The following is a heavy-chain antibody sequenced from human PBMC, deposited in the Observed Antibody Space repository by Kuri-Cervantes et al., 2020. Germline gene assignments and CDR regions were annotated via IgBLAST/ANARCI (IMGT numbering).Heavy chain of an antibody. J-gene: IGHJ6*02. CDR3: ARIQVEMATNAYYYYGMDV. CDR2: IDWDDDK. V-gene: IGHV2-70*11. D-gene: IGHD5-24*01. CDR1: GFSLSTSGMC. Sequence: SGPTLVKPTQTLTLTCTFSGFSLSTSGMCVSWIRQPPGKALEWLARIDWDDDKYYSTSLKTRLTISKDTSKNQVVLTMTNMDPVDTATYYCARIQVEMATNAYYYYGMDVWGQGTTVTVSS.